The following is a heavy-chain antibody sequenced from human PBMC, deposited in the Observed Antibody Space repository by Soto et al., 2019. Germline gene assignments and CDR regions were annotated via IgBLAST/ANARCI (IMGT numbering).Heavy chain of an antibody. J-gene: IGHJ4*02. CDR1: GCSISSGGYY. V-gene: IGHV4-31*03. CDR3: ARASITMVRGVIADY. CDR2: IYYSGST. Sequence: PSETLSLTCTVSGCSISSGGYYWSWIRQHPGKGLEWIGYIYYSGSTYYNPSLKSRVTISVDTSKNQFSLKLSSVTAADTAVDYCARASITMVRGVIADYWGQGTRVTV. D-gene: IGHD3-10*01.